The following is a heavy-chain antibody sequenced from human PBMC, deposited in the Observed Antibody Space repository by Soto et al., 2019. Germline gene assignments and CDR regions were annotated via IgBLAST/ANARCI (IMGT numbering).Heavy chain of an antibody. Sequence: PSETLSLTSAVSGGSISSSNWWSWVRQPPEKGLECMEEIYHSGRTNYNPSLKTQVTISVDKSQNQFSLKLSSVTAADTAVYYCASLGTTVPTFDYWGQGTLVTVSS. V-gene: IGHV4-4*02. CDR3: ASLGTTVPTFDY. CDR1: GGSISSSNW. D-gene: IGHD4-4*01. CDR2: IYHSGRT. J-gene: IGHJ4*02.